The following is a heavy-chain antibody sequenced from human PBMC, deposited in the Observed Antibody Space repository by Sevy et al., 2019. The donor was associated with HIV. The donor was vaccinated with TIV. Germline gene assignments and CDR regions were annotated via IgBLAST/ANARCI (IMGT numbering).Heavy chain of an antibody. J-gene: IGHJ3*02. V-gene: IGHV4-30-2*01. D-gene: IGHD4-17*01. CDR1: GGSISSGIYS. CDR3: SRDGGTLTTPGAFDI. Sequence: SETLSLTCAVSGGSISSGIYSWNWIRQPPGKGLEWIGYMYHTGNTYYNPSLKSRVTISVDTSKNQFSLEMNSVTAADTAIYYCSRDGGTLTTPGAFDIWGQGTMVTVSS. CDR2: MYHTGNT.